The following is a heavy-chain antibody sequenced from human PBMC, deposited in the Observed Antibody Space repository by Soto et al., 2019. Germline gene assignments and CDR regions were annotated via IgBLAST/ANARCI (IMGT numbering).Heavy chain of an antibody. D-gene: IGHD6-19*01. CDR1: GFTFSSYW. J-gene: IGHJ6*03. CDR3: ARVFVSVAGRYYYYMDV. CDR2: IKQDGSEK. Sequence: GESLKISCAASGFTFSSYWMSWVRQAPGKGLEWVANIKQDGSEKYYVDSVKGRFTISRDNAKNSLYLQMNSLRAEDTAVYYCARVFVSVAGRYYYYMDVWGKGTTVTVSS. V-gene: IGHV3-7*01.